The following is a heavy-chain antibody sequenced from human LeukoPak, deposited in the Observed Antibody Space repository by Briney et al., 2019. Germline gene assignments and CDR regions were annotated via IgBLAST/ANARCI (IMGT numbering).Heavy chain of an antibody. D-gene: IGHD2-2*01. J-gene: IGHJ4*02. CDR2: ISAYNGNT. V-gene: IGHV1-18*01. Sequence: ASVKVSCKASGYTFTSYGISWVRQAPGQGLEWMGWISAYNGNTNYAQKLQGRVTMTTDTSTSTAYMELRSLRSDDTAVYYCASCSSGTFPCDYWGQGTLVTVPS. CDR1: GYTFTSYG. CDR3: ASCSSGTFPCDY.